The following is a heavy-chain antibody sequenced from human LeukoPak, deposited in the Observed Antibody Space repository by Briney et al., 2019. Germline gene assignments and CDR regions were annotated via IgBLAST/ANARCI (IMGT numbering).Heavy chain of an antibody. CDR1: GGSISSYY. V-gene: IGHV4-59*08. Sequence: SETLSLTCTVSGGSISSYYWSWIRQPPGKGLEWIGYIYYSGSTNYNPSLKSRVTISVDTSKNQFSLKLSSVTAADTAVYYCARKDHRGAENFFDYWGQGTLVPVSS. D-gene: IGHD3-10*01. J-gene: IGHJ4*02. CDR3: ARKDHRGAENFFDY. CDR2: IYYSGST.